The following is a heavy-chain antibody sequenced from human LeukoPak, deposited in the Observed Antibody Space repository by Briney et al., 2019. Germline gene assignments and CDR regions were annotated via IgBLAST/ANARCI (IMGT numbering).Heavy chain of an antibody. CDR3: ARDFQGGPNDP. D-gene: IGHD2-15*01. V-gene: IGHV4-61*03. J-gene: IGHJ5*02. CDR1: GGSVSSGSHF. Sequence: SETLSLTCTVSGGSVSSGSHFWSWIRQPPGKGLEWIAYIYHSGSTNYNPSLKSRVSMSLDTSKNHFSLKLSSVTAADTAVYYCARDFQGGPNDPWDQGTLVTVSS. CDR2: IYHSGST.